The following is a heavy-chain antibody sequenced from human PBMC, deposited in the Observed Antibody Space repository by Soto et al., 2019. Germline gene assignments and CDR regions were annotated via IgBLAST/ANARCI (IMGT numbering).Heavy chain of an antibody. CDR2: ISYDGSNK. CDR3: ARVYYYYDSSAGY. V-gene: IGHV3-30-3*01. D-gene: IGHD3-22*01. J-gene: IGHJ4*02. CDR1: GFTFSSYA. Sequence: GGSLRLSCAASGFTFSSYAMHWVRQAPGKGLEWVAVISYDGSNKYYADSVKGRFTISRDNSKNTLYLQMNSLRAEDTAVYYCARVYYYYDSSAGYWGQGTLVTVSS.